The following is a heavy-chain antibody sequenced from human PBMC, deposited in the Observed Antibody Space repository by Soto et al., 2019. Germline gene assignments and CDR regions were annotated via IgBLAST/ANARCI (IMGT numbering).Heavy chain of an antibody. CDR3: ARGAVADYSRVFDY. CDR1: GDSVSSNSAA. Sequence: QTLSLTCAISGDSVSSNSAAWNWIRQSPSRGLEWLGRTCYRSKWYKDYDLSVKSRITINLDTSKNQISLQLNSVTPEDTAVYYCARGAVADYSRVFDYWGQGTLVTVSS. D-gene: IGHD6-19*01. J-gene: IGHJ4*02. CDR2: TCYRSKWYK. V-gene: IGHV6-1*01.